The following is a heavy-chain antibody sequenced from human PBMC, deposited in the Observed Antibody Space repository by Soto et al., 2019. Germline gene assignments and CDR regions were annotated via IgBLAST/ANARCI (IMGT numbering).Heavy chain of an antibody. J-gene: IGHJ5*02. CDR1: GGSFSGYY. CDR3: ARVSLFCSSTSCTPPNWFDP. D-gene: IGHD2-2*01. Sequence: PSETLSLTCAVYGGSFSGYYWSWIRQPPGKGLEWIGEINHSGSTNYNPSLKSRVTISVDTSKNQFSLKLSSVTAADTAVYYCARVSLFCSSTSCTPPNWFDPWGQGTLVTVSS. V-gene: IGHV4-34*01. CDR2: INHSGST.